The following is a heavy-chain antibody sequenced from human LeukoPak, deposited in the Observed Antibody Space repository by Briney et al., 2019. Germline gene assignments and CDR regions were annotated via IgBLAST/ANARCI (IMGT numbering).Heavy chain of an antibody. CDR2: IYPGDSDT. Sequence: GESLQISCKGSGYSFTTYWIGWVRQMPGKGLEWMGIIYPGDSDTRYSPSFQGQVTISADKSISTAYLQWSSLKASDSAMYYCARRYCSGDSCLDFWGQGTLVTVSS. CDR3: ARRYCSGDSCLDF. D-gene: IGHD2-15*01. V-gene: IGHV5-51*01. CDR1: GYSFTTYW. J-gene: IGHJ4*02.